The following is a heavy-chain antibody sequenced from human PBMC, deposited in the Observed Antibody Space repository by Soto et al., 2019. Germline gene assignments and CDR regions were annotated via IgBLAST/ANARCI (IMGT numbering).Heavy chain of an antibody. CDR3: ARVDHSSSWYVYVGWFDP. V-gene: IGHV4-59*01. D-gene: IGHD6-13*01. J-gene: IGHJ5*02. Sequence: PSETLSLTCTVSGGSISSYYWSWIRQPPGKGLEWIGYIYYSGSTNYNPSLKSRVTISVDTSKNQFSLKLSSVTAADTAVYYCARVDHSSSWYVYVGWFDPWGQGTLVTVSS. CDR2: IYYSGST. CDR1: GGSISSYY.